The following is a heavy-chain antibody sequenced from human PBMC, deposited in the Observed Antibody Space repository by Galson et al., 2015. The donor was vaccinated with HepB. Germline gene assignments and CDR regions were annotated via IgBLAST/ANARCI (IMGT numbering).Heavy chain of an antibody. CDR3: ARVYDGDDAGEDYGMDV. Sequence: SLRLSCAGSGFTFSSHFMNWVRQAPGKGLEWVAYISATSRNIYYADPVKGRFSISRDNGKNSLYLQMNSLRAEDTAVYYCARVYDGDDAGEDYGMDVWGPGATVTVSS. V-gene: IGHV3-21*01. CDR2: ISATSRNI. D-gene: IGHD4-17*01. CDR1: GFTFSSHF. J-gene: IGHJ6*02.